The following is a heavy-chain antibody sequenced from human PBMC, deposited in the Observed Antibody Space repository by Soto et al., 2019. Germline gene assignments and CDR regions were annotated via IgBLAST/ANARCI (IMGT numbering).Heavy chain of an antibody. CDR3: AREDTAMGPHFDD. CDR2: ISYDGSNK. D-gene: IGHD5-18*01. Sequence: QPGGSLRLSCAASGFTFSSYGMHWVRQAPGKGLEWVAVISYDGSNKYYADSVKGRFTISRDNSRNTLYLQMNSLRAEDTAVYYCAREDTAMGPHFDDWGQGTLVTASS. J-gene: IGHJ4*02. V-gene: IGHV3-33*01. CDR1: GFTFSSYG.